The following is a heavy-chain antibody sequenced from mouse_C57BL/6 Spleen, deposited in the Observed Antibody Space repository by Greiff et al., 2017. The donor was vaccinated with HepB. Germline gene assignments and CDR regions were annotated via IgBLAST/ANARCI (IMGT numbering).Heavy chain of an antibody. CDR3: ARGGGYDGYYYAMDY. CDR2: IHPNSGST. CDR1: GYTFTSYW. V-gene: IGHV1-64*01. Sequence: QVQLQQPGAELVKPGASVKLSCKASGYTFTSYWMHWVKQRPGQGLEWIGMIHPNSGSTNYNEKFKSKATLTVDKSSSTAYMQLSSLTSEDSAVYYCARGGGYDGYYYAMDYWGQGTSVTVSS. J-gene: IGHJ4*01. D-gene: IGHD2-3*01.